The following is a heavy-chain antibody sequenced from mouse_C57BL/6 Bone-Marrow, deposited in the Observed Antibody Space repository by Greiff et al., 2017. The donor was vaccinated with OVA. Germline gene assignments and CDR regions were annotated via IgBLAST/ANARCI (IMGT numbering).Heavy chain of an antibody. J-gene: IGHJ3*01. CDR1: GYTFTDYN. CDR2: INPNNGGT. V-gene: IGHV1-18*01. Sequence: VQLQQSGPELVKPGASVKIPCKASGYTFTDYNMDWVKQSHGKSLEWIGDINPNNGGTIYNQKFKGKATLTVDKSSSTAYMELRSLTSEDTAVYYCARDILGFAYWGQGTLVTVSA. CDR3: ARDILGFAY.